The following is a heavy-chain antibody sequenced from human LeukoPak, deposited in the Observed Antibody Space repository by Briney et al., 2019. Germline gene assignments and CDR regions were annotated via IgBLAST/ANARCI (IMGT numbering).Heavy chain of an antibody. D-gene: IGHD2-15*01. CDR2: IIPIFGTA. J-gene: IGHJ6*03. CDR1: GGTFSSYA. V-gene: IGHV1-69*05. CDR3: ASASDIAPKNYYYMDV. Sequence: ASVKVSCKASGGTFSSYAISWVRQAPGQGLEWMGGIIPIFGTANYAQKFQGRVTITTDESTSTAYMELSSLRSEDTAVYYCASASDIAPKNYYYMDVWGKGTTVTVSS.